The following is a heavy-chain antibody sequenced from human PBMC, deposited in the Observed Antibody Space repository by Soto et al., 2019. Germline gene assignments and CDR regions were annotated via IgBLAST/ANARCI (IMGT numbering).Heavy chain of an antibody. J-gene: IGHJ6*02. CDR1: GGTPSNSA. V-gene: IGHV1-69*01. Sequence: QVHLLLQSGAEVKKPGSSVKVSCKASGGTPSNSAISWVRQAPGQGLEWMGGIIPVFGLVKYEQNFQGRVTSTADESTTTAYMELSSLRPEDTAVYYCAGGRIEVVGSRAYYGMDVWGQGTTVTVSS. CDR3: AGGRIEVVGSRAYYGMDV. CDR2: IIPVFGLV. D-gene: IGHD6-19*01.